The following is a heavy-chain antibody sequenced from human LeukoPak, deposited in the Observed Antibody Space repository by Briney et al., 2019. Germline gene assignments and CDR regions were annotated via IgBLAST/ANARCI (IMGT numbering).Heavy chain of an antibody. D-gene: IGHD6-19*01. CDR2: IYYSGST. J-gene: IGHJ4*02. CDR1: GGSISSSSYY. CDR3: ARGGVRLPVAGNSPTSAQIDY. V-gene: IGHV4-39*07. Sequence: PSETLSLTCTVSGGSISSSSYYWGWIRQPPGTGLEWIGSIYYSGSTYYNPSLKSRVTISVDTSKNQFSLKLSSVTAADTAVYYCARGGVRLPVAGNSPTSAQIDYWGQGTLVTVSS.